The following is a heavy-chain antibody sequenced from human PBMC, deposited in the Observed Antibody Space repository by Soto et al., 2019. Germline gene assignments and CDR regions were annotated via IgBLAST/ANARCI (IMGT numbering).Heavy chain of an antibody. CDR3: AIYDSSGSRGFQH. D-gene: IGHD3-22*01. V-gene: IGHV4-31*03. J-gene: IGHJ1*01. CDR2: IYYSGST. Sequence: QVQLQESGPGLVKPSQTLSLTCTVSGGSISSGAYYWSWIRQHPGKGLEWIGYIYYSGSTYYNPSLKSRVTVSVDXXQNQFSLKLSSVTAADTAVYYCAIYDSSGSRGFQHWGQGTLVTVSS. CDR1: GGSISSGAYY.